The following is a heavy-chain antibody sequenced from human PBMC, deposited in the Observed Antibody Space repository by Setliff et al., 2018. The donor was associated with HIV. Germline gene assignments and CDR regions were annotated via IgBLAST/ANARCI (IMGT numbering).Heavy chain of an antibody. CDR1: GFTFSNYA. CDR3: VRDQLRWPERWDFDF. V-gene: IGHV3-23*01. CDR2: ILSTGERT. D-gene: IGHD1-26*01. J-gene: IGHJ4*02. Sequence: PGGSLRLSCAASGFTFSNYAMSWVRQAPGEGLEWVSAILSTGERTFYADSVRGRFIISRDSVRNEVYLQMKSLRVDDTALYYCVRDQLRWPERWDFDFWGRGTLVTVSS.